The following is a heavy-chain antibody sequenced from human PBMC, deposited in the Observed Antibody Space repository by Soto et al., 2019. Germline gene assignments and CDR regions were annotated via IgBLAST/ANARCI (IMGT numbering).Heavy chain of an antibody. CDR3: DRDPLLYDAFDI. D-gene: IGHD2-2*02. V-gene: IGHV3-33*01. CDR2: IWYDGSNK. CDR1: GFTFSSYG. J-gene: IGHJ3*02. Sequence: QVQLVESGGGVVQPGRSLRLSCAASGFTFSSYGMHWVRQAPGKGLEWVAGIWYDGSNKYYADSVKGRFTISRDNSKNTLYLQMNSLRAEDTAVYYCDRDPLLYDAFDIWGQGTMVTVSS.